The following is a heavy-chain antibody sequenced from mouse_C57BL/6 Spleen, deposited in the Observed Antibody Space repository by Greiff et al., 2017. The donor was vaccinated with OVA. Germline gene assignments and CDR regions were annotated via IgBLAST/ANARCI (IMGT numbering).Heavy chain of an antibody. V-gene: IGHV1-81*01. J-gene: IGHJ4*01. CDR1: GYTFTSYG. Sequence: QVQLQQSGAELARPGASVKLSCKASGYTFTSYGISWVKQRTGQGLEWIGEIYPRSGNTYYNEKFKGKATLTADKSSSTAYMELRSLTSEDSAVYFCAREHYYSSSYLRAMDYWGQGTSVTVSS. CDR3: AREHYYSSSYLRAMDY. CDR2: IYPRSGNT. D-gene: IGHD1-1*01.